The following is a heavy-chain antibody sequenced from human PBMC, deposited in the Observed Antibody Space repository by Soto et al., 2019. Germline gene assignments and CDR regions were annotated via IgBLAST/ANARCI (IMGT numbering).Heavy chain of an antibody. Sequence: GASVKVSCKVSGYTLTELSMHWVRQAPGKGLEWMGGFDPEDGETIYAQKFQGRVTMTEDTSTDTAYMELSSLRSEDTAVYYCATPEPGNYYYYYMDVWGKGTTVTVSS. CDR2: FDPEDGET. CDR3: ATPEPGNYYYYYMDV. V-gene: IGHV1-24*01. D-gene: IGHD1-1*01. CDR1: GYTLTELS. J-gene: IGHJ6*03.